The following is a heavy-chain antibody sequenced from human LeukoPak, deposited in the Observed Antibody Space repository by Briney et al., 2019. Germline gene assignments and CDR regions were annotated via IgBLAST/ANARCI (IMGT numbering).Heavy chain of an antibody. J-gene: IGHJ4*02. D-gene: IGHD3-22*01. Sequence: GGSLRLSCAASGFTFSSYWMHWVRHAPGKGLVWVSRINSDESSTSYADSVKGRFTISRDNAKNTLYLQMNSLRAEDTAVYYCARDQDYYDTLDYWGQGTLVTVSS. CDR2: INSDESST. CDR1: GFTFSSYW. CDR3: ARDQDYYDTLDY. V-gene: IGHV3-74*01.